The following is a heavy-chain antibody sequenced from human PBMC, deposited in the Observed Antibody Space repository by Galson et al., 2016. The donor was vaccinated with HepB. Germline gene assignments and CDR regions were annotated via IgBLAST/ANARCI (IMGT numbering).Heavy chain of an antibody. J-gene: IGHJ4*02. CDR1: GVSITSGGYY. CDR3: ARGGRKGLWGYYFDF. V-gene: IGHV4-31*03. D-gene: IGHD4/OR15-4a*01. CDR2: IYHSGST. Sequence: TLSLTCTVSGVSITSGGYYWSWIRQHPGKGLEWIGYIYHSGSTYYNSSLKSRVSISVDTSKNQFSLKLNSLTAADTAVYFCARGGRKGLWGYYFDFWGQGTLVTVSS.